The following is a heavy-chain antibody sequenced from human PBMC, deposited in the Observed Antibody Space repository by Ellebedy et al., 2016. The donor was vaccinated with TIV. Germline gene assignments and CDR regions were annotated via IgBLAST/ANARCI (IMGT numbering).Heavy chain of an antibody. V-gene: IGHV4-61*02. D-gene: IGHD1-26*01. Sequence: SETLSLXXTVSGGSISTGDYYWSWVRQPPGKGLEWIGRMYTSGTYDYNPSLMSRVTMSAVTSKNKFFLNLASLTAADTAVYFCARGGRSGTYNVYDYYYLDVWGTGITVSVSS. CDR1: GGSISTGDYY. CDR3: ARGGRSGTYNVYDYYYLDV. J-gene: IGHJ6*03. CDR2: MYTSGTY.